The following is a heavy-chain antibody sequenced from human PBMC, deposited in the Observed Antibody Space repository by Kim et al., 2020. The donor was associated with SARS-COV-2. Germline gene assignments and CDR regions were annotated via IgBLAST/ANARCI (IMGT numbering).Heavy chain of an antibody. V-gene: IGHV3-64D*09. CDR2: ISGNGRST. Sequence: GGSLRLSCSASGFTIGNYAMHWVRQAPGKGLESVSGISGNGRSTYYADSVKGRFTISRDNYKNTVFLQMSSLRDDDTALYYSVKGFVSASAYWGQGTLVT. CDR1: GFTIGNYA. D-gene: IGHD2-15*01. J-gene: IGHJ4*02. CDR3: VKGFVSASAY.